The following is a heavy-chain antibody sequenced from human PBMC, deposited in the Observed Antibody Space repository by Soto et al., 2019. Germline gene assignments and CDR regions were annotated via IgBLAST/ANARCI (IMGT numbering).Heavy chain of an antibody. Sequence: QVQLVESGGGVVQPGRSLRLSCVASGFTFSTYTMHWVRQAPGKGLEWMALISYDGGNQYYADSVKGRFTISRDNSKNPLYLEMNSLRAEDTAVFFCARCTNWYFFDYWGQGTLVTVSS. CDR1: GFTFSTYT. J-gene: IGHJ4*02. CDR3: ARCTNWYFFDY. V-gene: IGHV3-30-3*01. CDR2: ISYDGGNQ.